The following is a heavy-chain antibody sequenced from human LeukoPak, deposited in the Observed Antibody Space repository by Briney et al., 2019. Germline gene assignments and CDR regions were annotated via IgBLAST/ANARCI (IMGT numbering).Heavy chain of an antibody. J-gene: IGHJ4*02. CDR3: ARDDSAWYAY. D-gene: IGHD6-19*01. CDR2: ISSSGRSI. V-gene: IGHV3-48*03. Sequence: AGSPLLSCAASGFTFSSYEMNWVHQAPGKGLEWVSYISSSGRSIYYADSVKGRFTISRDNAKNSLYLQMNSLRAEDTAVYYCARDDSAWYAYWGAGTRVRLSS. CDR1: GFTFSSYE.